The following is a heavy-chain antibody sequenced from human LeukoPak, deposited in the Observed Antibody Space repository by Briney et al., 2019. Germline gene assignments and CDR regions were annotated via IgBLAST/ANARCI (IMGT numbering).Heavy chain of an antibody. CDR1: GFTFSDYY. D-gene: IGHD5-18*01. CDR3: ARGIDPGYSYGPFDY. Sequence: GGSLRLSCAASGFTFSDYYMSWIRQAPGKGLEWVSYIDGSSSRIDYADSVKGRFTISRDNSKNTLYLQMNSLRAEDTAVYYCARGIDPGYSYGPFDYWGQGTLVTVSS. CDR2: IDGSSSRI. V-gene: IGHV3-11*04. J-gene: IGHJ4*02.